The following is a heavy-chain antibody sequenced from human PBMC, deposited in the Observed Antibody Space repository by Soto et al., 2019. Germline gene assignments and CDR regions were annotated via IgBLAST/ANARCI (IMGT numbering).Heavy chain of an antibody. CDR2: INHSGST. J-gene: IGHJ6*03. D-gene: IGHD2-2*01. CDR1: GGSFSGYY. V-gene: IGHV4-34*01. CDR3: ARVGDIVVVPAPNYMDV. Sequence: SETLSLTCAVYGGSFSGYYWSWIRQPPGKGLEWIGEINHSGSTNYNPSLKSRVTISVDTSKNQFSLKLSSVTAADTAVYYCARVGDIVVVPAPNYMDVWGKGTTVTVSS.